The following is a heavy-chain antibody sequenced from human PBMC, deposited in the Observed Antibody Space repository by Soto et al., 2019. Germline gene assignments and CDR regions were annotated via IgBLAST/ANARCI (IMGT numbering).Heavy chain of an antibody. J-gene: IGHJ6*02. D-gene: IGHD1-1*01. CDR1: GGSVSSGIYY. Sequence: SDTLSLTCTVSGGSVSSGIYYWSWIRQPPGKGLEWIGYIYYSGSTNYNPSLKSRVTISVDTSKNQFSLKLSSVTAANTAVYYCAREGTTSYYYYYGMDVWGQGTTVTVSS. V-gene: IGHV4-61*01. CDR3: AREGTTSYYYYYGMDV. CDR2: IYYSGST.